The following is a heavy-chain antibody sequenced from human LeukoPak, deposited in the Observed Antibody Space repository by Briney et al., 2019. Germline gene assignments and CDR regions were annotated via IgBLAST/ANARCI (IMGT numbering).Heavy chain of an antibody. Sequence: GASVKVSCKASGYTFTDYYMHWVRQAPGPGLEWMGWINPNSGGTDYAQKFQGRVTLIRDTSISTAYMELSRLTSDDTAVYYCARVPSMGLWGSGGFDYWGQGTLVTVSS. CDR3: ARVPSMGLWGSGGFDY. CDR2: INPNSGGT. J-gene: IGHJ4*02. V-gene: IGHV1-2*02. D-gene: IGHD3-16*01. CDR1: GYTFTDYY.